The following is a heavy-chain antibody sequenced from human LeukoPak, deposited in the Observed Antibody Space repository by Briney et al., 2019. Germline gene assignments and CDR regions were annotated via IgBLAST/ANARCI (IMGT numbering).Heavy chain of an antibody. D-gene: IGHD6-13*01. V-gene: IGHV3-23*01. CDR3: ARDIEAAGLFLDY. J-gene: IGHJ4*02. Sequence: GGSLRLSCAASGFTFSSYAMSWVRQAPGKGLEWVPAISGSGGSTYYADSVKGRFTISRDNSKNTLYLQMNSLRAEDTAVYYCARDIEAAGLFLDYWGQGTLVTVSS. CDR1: GFTFSSYA. CDR2: ISGSGGST.